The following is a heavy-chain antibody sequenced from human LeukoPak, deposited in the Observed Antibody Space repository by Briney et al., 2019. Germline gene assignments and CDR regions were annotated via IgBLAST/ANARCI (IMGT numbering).Heavy chain of an antibody. J-gene: IGHJ4*02. Sequence: ASVKVSCKVSGYTLTELSMHWVRQAPGKGLEWMGGFDPEDGETIYAQKFQGRVTMTEDTSTDTAYMELSSLRSEDTAMYYCATSYCSSTSCYMEATFDYWGQGTLVTVSS. D-gene: IGHD2-2*01. V-gene: IGHV1-24*01. CDR2: FDPEDGET. CDR1: GYTLTELS. CDR3: ATSYCSSTSCYMEATFDY.